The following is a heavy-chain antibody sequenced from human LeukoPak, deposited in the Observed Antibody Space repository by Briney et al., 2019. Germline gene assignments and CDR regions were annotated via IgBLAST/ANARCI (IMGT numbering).Heavy chain of an antibody. D-gene: IGHD1-26*01. CDR3: AASGSYYYYYYMDV. Sequence: SSETLSLTCTVSGGSISSYYWSWIRQPAGKGLEWIGRIYTSGSTNYNPSLKSRVTISVDTSKNQFSLKLSSVTAADTAVYYCAASGSYYYYYYMDVWAKGPRSPSP. V-gene: IGHV4-4*07. J-gene: IGHJ6*03. CDR1: GGSISSYY. CDR2: IYTSGST.